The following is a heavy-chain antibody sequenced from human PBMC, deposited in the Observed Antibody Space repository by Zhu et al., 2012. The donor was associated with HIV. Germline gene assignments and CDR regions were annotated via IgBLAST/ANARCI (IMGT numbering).Heavy chain of an antibody. J-gene: IGHJ3*02. V-gene: IGHV3-20*04. CDR3: AREMYYGSGSYYIPGAFDI. CDR2: INWNGGST. CDR1: GFTFDDYG. D-gene: IGHD3-10*01. Sequence: EVQLVESGGGVVRPGGSLRLSCAASGFTFDDYGMSWVRQAPGKGLEWVSGINWNGGSTGYADSVKGRFTISRDNAKNSLYLQMNSLRAEDTALYYCAREMYYGSGSYYIPGAFDIWGQGTMVTVSS.